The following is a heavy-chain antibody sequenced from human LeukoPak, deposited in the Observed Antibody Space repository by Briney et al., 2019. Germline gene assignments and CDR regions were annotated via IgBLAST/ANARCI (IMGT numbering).Heavy chain of an antibody. V-gene: IGHV4-39*07. CDR1: GGSISSSSYY. J-gene: IGHJ4*02. CDR2: IYYSGST. D-gene: IGHD3-22*01. CDR3: ARVLPERYDSSGYRGEDDY. Sequence: SETLSLTCTVSGGSISSSSYYWGWIRQPPGKGLEWIGSIYYSGSTYYNPSLKSRVTISVDTSKNQFSLKLSSVTAADTAVYYCARVLPERYDSSGYRGEDDYWGQGTLVTVSS.